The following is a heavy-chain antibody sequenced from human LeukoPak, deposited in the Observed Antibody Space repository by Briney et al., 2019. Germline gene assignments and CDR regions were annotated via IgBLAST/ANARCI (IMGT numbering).Heavy chain of an antibody. V-gene: IGHV4-59*01. Sequence: SETLSLTCPVSGGSISSYYWSWIRQPPGKGLEWIGYIYYSGSTNYNPSLKSRVTISVDTSKNQFSLKLSSVTAADTAVYYCARVRYSSSWYPIDYWGQRTLVTVSS. CDR2: IYYSGST. CDR3: ARVRYSSSWYPIDY. CDR1: GGSISSYY. D-gene: IGHD6-13*01. J-gene: IGHJ4*02.